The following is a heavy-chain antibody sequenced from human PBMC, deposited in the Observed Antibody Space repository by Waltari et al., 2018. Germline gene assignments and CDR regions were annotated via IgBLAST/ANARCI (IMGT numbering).Heavy chain of an antibody. V-gene: IGHV4-38-2*01. CDR1: GYSISSGYY. J-gene: IGHJ4*02. Sequence: QVQLQESGPGLVKPSETLSLTCAVSGYSISSGYYWGWIRQPPGKGREWIGSVYHSGSTYYNPSLKSRVTISVDTSKNQCSLKLSSVTAADTAVYYCARVPSFGDYAVFGYFDYWGQGTLVTVSS. D-gene: IGHD4-17*01. CDR3: ARVPSFGDYAVFGYFDY. CDR2: VYHSGST.